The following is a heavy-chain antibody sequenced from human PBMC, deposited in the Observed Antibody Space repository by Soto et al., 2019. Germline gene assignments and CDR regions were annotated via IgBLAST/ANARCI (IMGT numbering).Heavy chain of an antibody. CDR2: IYYSGST. J-gene: IGHJ6*02. CDR1: GGSISSYY. D-gene: IGHD3-3*01. CDR3: EGITIFGVVPYYYYYGMDV. Sequence: SETLSLTCTVSGGSISSYYWSWIRQPPGKGLEWIGYIYYSGSTNYNPSLKSRVTISVDTSKNQFSLKLSSVTAADTAVYYCEGITIFGVVPYYYYYGMDVWGQGTTVTVSS. V-gene: IGHV4-59*01.